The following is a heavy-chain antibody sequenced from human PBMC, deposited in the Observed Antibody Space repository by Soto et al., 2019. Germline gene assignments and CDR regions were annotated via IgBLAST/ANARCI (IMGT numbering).Heavy chain of an antibody. V-gene: IGHV4-4*07. CDR2: IYTSGST. D-gene: IGHD6-19*01. Sequence: KPSETLSLTCTVSGGSIIGYYWTWIRQPAGKGLEWIGRIYTSGSTNYNPSLKSRVTMSVDTSTNQFSLILSSVTAADTAVYYCVRVHQWLAITYFDYWGQGTLVTVSS. CDR3: VRVHQWLAITYFDY. J-gene: IGHJ4*02. CDR1: GGSIIGYY.